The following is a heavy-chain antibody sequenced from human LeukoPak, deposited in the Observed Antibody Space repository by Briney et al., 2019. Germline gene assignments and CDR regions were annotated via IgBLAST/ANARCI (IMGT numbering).Heavy chain of an antibody. J-gene: IGHJ6*03. CDR2: ISSSSSYI. Sequence: GGSLRLSCAASGFTFSSYSMNWVRQAPGKGLEWVSSISSSSSYIYYADSVKGRFTISRDNSKNTLYLHVNSLRADDTAVYYCVKLSGYQAYYYMDVWGKGTTVTVSS. CDR3: VKLSGYQAYYYMDV. V-gene: IGHV3-21*04. CDR1: GFTFSSYS. D-gene: IGHD3-22*01.